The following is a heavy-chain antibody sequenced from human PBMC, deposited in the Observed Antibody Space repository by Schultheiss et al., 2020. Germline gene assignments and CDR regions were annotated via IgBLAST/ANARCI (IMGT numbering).Heavy chain of an antibody. J-gene: IGHJ5*02. Sequence: SQTLSLTCTVSGGSISNYYWSWIRQPAGKGLEWIGRIYTNGSTNYNPSLKSRVTMSVDTSKNQFSLKLSSVTAADTAVYYCARETGFYDILTGYRLVDWFDPWGQGTLVTVSS. D-gene: IGHD3-9*01. CDR3: ARETGFYDILTGYRLVDWFDP. CDR1: GGSISNYY. CDR2: IYTNGST. V-gene: IGHV4-4*07.